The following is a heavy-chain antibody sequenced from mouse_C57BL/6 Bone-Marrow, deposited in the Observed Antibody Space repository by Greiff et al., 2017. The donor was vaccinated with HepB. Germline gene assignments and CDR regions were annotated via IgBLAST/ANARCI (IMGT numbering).Heavy chain of an antibody. D-gene: IGHD4-1*01. V-gene: IGHV5-6*02. CDR2: ISSGGSYT. CDR1: GFTFSSYG. Sequence: DVKLVESGGDLVKPGGSLKLSCAASGFTFSSYGMSWVRQTPDKRLEWVATISSGGSYTYYPDSVKGRFTISRDNAKNTLYLQMSSLKSEDTAMYYCARLPGGYAMDYWGQGTSITVSS. CDR3: ARLPGGYAMDY. J-gene: IGHJ4*01.